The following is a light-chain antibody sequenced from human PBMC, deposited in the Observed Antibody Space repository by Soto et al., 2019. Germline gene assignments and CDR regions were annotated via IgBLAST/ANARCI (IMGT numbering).Light chain of an antibody. CDR1: SSDVGVYNY. J-gene: IGLJ1*01. CDR2: EVS. V-gene: IGLV2-14*01. Sequence: QSALTQPASVSGSPGQSITISCTGTSSDVGVYNYVSWYQQHPGKVPKLMIYEVSNRPSGVSNRFSGSKSGNTASLTISGLQAEDEADYYCMSYRTTNTLLFGTGTKVT. CDR3: MSYRTTNTLL.